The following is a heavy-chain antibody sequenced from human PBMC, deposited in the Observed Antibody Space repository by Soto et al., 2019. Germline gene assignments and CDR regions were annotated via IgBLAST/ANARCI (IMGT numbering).Heavy chain of an antibody. CDR3: ARDSDYYSSGSFDY. V-gene: IGHV4-31*03. J-gene: IGHJ4*02. D-gene: IGHD3-10*01. CDR1: VDSISSSGYY. Sequence: PSETLSLTCSVSVDSISSSGYYWSWIRQRPGKGLEWIGNIYYSGSSYNNPSLKSRVTISVNTSKNQFSLNLRSVTAADTAVYYCARDSDYYSSGSFDYWGQGTLVTVSS. CDR2: IYYSGSS.